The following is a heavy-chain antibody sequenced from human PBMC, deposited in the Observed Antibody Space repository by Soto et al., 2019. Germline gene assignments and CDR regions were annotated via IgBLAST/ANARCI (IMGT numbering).Heavy chain of an antibody. Sequence: QVQLVQSGAEVKKPGASVKVSCKASGYTFTSYTINWVRQATGQGPEYMGWMNPITGNTGYAQKFPGSVTMTSDPPKSTAYLDVPSLRSEDTAVYYCTSVRDYFCSGRSYFDSWRQGTLVTVSS. CDR2: MNPITGNT. CDR3: TSVRDYFCSGRSYFDS. V-gene: IGHV1-8*01. J-gene: IGHJ4*02. CDR1: GYTFTSYT. D-gene: IGHD3-10*01.